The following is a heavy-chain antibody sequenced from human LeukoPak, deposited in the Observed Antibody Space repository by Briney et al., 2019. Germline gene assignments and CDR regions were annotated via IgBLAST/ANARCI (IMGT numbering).Heavy chain of an antibody. V-gene: IGHV3-23*01. CDR2: ISGSGGST. Sequence: GSLRLSCAASGFTFSSYGMSWVRQAPGKGLEWVSAISGSGGSTYYADSVKGRFTISRDNSKNTLYLQMNSLRAEDTAVYYCAKANRSGWYLFGWFDPWGQGTLVSVSS. J-gene: IGHJ5*02. CDR1: GFTFSSYG. CDR3: AKANRSGWYLFGWFDP. D-gene: IGHD6-19*01.